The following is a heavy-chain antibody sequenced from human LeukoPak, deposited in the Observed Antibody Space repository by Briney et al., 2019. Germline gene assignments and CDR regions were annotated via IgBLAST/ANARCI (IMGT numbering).Heavy chain of an antibody. D-gene: IGHD3-22*01. Sequence: GGSLRLSCAASGFTVSSNYMSWVRQAPGKGLEWVSVIYSGGTTYYAESVKGRFTISRDNSKNTLYLQMNSLRAEDTAVYYCARAAGGHYYDSSGYLNYWGQGTLVTVSS. CDR1: GFTVSSNY. J-gene: IGHJ4*02. V-gene: IGHV3-53*01. CDR2: IYSGGTT. CDR3: ARAAGGHYYDSSGYLNY.